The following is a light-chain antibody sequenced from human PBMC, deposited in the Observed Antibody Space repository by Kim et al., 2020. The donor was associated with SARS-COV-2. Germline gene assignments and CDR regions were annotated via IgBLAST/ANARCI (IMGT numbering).Light chain of an antibody. Sequence: QSALTQPASVSGSPGQSITISCTGTSSDVGGYIYVSWYQQHPGTAPKLLIYDVSHRPSGVSNRFSGSKSGNTASLTISGLQTDDEAGYYCCSYATGSAYVFGNGTKVTVL. J-gene: IGLJ1*01. CDR2: DVS. V-gene: IGLV2-14*03. CDR1: SSDVGGYIY. CDR3: CSYATGSAYV.